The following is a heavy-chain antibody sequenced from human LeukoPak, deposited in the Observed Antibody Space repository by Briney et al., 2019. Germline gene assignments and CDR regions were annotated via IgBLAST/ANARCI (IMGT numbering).Heavy chain of an antibody. Sequence: SETLSLTCTVSGGSISSYYWSWIRQPAGKGLEWIGRIYTSGSTNYNPSLKSRVTMSVDTSKNQFSLKLSYVTAADTAVYYCARAPPQWLVQGAFDIWGQGTMVTVSS. CDR1: GGSISSYY. CDR2: IYTSGST. V-gene: IGHV4-4*07. CDR3: ARAPPQWLVQGAFDI. J-gene: IGHJ3*02. D-gene: IGHD6-19*01.